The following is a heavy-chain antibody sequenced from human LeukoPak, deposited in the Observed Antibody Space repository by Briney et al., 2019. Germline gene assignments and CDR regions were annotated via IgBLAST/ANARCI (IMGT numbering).Heavy chain of an antibody. CDR1: GASISTGGYS. J-gene: IGHJ5*02. CDR3: ARAPLITPWFDP. CDR2: IFHSGST. V-gene: IGHV4-30-2*01. Sequence: SQTLSLTCAVSGASISTGGYSWSWIRQPPGRGLEWIGYIFHSGSTYCNPSLKSRVTIPVDRSRNQFSLKLSSVTAADTAVYYCARAPLITPWFDPWGQGTLVTVSS. D-gene: IGHD5-24*01.